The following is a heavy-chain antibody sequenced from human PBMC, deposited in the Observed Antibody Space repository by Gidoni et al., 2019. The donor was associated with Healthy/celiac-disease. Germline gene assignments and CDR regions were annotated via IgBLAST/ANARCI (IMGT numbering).Heavy chain of an antibody. CDR2: IHYSGST. V-gene: IGHV4-31*03. CDR3: ARGAEMAAAGTGAYDI. J-gene: IGHJ3*02. Sequence: QVQLQESGPGLVKPSPTLSLTCTVSGGSVSSGGYYWSWLRQYPGKALEWIGYIHYSGSTFYNPSLRGRVSISVDTSKNQFSLRLTSVTAADTAVYYCARGAEMAAAGTGAYDIWGQGTMVSVSS. D-gene: IGHD6-25*01. CDR1: GGSVSSGGYY.